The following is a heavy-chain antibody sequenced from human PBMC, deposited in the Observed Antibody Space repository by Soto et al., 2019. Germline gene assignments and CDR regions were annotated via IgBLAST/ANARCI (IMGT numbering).Heavy chain of an antibody. CDR3: AHGDWGASAFDS. J-gene: IGHJ4*02. V-gene: IGHV4-31*03. CDR2: TYYSGST. CDR1: GGSISSGGYY. D-gene: IGHD7-27*01. Sequence: TLSLTCTVSGGSISSGGYYWSWIRQHPGKGLEWIGYTYYSGSTYYNPSLKSRVTISVDTSKNQFSLKLSSVTAADTATYYCAHGDWGASAFDSWGQGTLVTVSS.